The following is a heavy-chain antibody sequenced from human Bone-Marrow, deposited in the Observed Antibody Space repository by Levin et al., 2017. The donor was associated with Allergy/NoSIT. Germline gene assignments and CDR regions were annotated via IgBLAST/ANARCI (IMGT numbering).Heavy chain of an antibody. V-gene: IGHV3-30*18. J-gene: IGHJ6*02. CDR1: GFSISGYA. CDR3: AKSMQADDLGLDV. CDR2: ISYDESKI. Sequence: AGGSLRLSCAASGFSISGYAMHWVRQAPGKGLEWVAVISYDESKIYYPDSVKGRVSISRDSPRNTLYLQMNSLRVEDTAVYYCAKSMQADDLGLDVWGQGTTVTVSS. D-gene: IGHD2-8*01.